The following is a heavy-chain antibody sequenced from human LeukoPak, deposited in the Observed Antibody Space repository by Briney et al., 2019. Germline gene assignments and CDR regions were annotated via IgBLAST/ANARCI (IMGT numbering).Heavy chain of an antibody. Sequence: GASVKVSCKASGYTFTSYGIIWVRQAPGQGLEWMGWISAYNGNTNYAQKLQGRVTMTTDTSTSTAYMELRSLSSDDTAVYYCARDRVTYYYDSSGLRPVLFDYWGQGTLVTVSS. CDR2: ISAYNGNT. CDR3: ARDRVTYYYDSSGLRPVLFDY. J-gene: IGHJ4*02. V-gene: IGHV1-18*01. D-gene: IGHD3-22*01. CDR1: GYTFTSYG.